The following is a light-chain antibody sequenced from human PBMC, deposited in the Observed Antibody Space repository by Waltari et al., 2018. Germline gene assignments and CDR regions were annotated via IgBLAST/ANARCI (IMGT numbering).Light chain of an antibody. CDR2: EVT. CDR1: SNDIGAYDS. Sequence: QSALTQPPSASGSPGQSVTISCTGTSNDIGAYDSVSWFQQHPGKAPKLVIYEVTKRPSGVPGRFSGSKSGNTASLTVSGLQADDEADYYCSSFAGSDNWGVFGTGTKVTVL. J-gene: IGLJ1*01. V-gene: IGLV2-8*01. CDR3: SSFAGSDNWGV.